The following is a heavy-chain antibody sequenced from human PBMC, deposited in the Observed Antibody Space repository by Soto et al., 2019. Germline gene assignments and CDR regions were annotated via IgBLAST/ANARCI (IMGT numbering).Heavy chain of an antibody. Sequence: SETLSLTCTVSGGSISSSSYYWGWIRQPPGKGLEWIGSIYYSGSTYYNPSLKSRVTISVDTSKNQFSLKLNSLTAADTAVYYCGSSSCGGDCYPFYYWVQGTLVTVSS. CDR2: IYYSGST. CDR3: GSSSCGGDCYPFYY. CDR1: GGSISSSSYY. J-gene: IGHJ4*02. V-gene: IGHV4-39*07. D-gene: IGHD2-21*02.